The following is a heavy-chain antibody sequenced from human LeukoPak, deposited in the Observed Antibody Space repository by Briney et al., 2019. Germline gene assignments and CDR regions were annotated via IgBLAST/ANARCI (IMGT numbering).Heavy chain of an antibody. CDR3: ARHWSKGFSPPRGNWFDP. Sequence: GGSLRLSCAASGFTFSSYEMNWVRQAPGKGLEWISYINTGGTITYYADSVKGRFTISRDNAKNSVYLQINSLRAEDTAVYYCARHWSKGFSPPRGNWFDPWGQGTLVTVSS. CDR2: INTGGTIT. D-gene: IGHD2-15*01. V-gene: IGHV3-48*03. CDR1: GFTFSSYE. J-gene: IGHJ5*02.